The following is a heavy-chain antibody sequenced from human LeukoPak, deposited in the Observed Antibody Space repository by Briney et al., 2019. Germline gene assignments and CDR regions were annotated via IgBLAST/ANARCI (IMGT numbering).Heavy chain of an antibody. CDR2: ISYDGSNK. J-gene: IGHJ4*02. D-gene: IGHD6-13*01. V-gene: IGHV3-30*19. CDR1: GFTFSSYG. Sequence: PGGSLRLSCAASGFTFSSYGIHWVRQAPGKGLEWVAVISYDGSNKYYADSVKGRFTISRDNSKNTLYLQMNSLRAEDTAVYYCARDRVLWGDSSSRYWGQGTLVTVSS. CDR3: ARDRVLWGDSSSRY.